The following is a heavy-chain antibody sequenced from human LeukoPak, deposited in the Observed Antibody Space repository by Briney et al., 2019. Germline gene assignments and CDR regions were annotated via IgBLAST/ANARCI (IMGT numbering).Heavy chain of an antibody. Sequence: GASVKVSCKASGYTFSSYDINWVRQATGQGLEWMGWMNPNSGNTGYAQKFQGRVTMTRNTSISTAYMELSSLKSEDTAVYYCARRNYGSPRWFDPWGQGTLVTVSS. V-gene: IGHV1-8*01. CDR1: GYTFSSYD. CDR2: MNPNSGNT. J-gene: IGHJ5*02. D-gene: IGHD3-10*01. CDR3: ARRNYGSPRWFDP.